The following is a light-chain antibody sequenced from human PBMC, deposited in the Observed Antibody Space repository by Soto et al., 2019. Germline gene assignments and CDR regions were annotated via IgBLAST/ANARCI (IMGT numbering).Light chain of an antibody. V-gene: IGLV2-11*01. Sequence: QSALTQPRSVSGSPGQSITISCTGTSNDVGGYNYVSWYQQHPGKAPKLLIYDVNKRPSRVPDRFSGSKSGNTASLTISGLQAEDEADYHCCSYAGSYTLVIFGGGTKLTVL. CDR2: DVN. CDR3: CSYAGSYTLVI. CDR1: SNDVGGYNY. J-gene: IGLJ2*01.